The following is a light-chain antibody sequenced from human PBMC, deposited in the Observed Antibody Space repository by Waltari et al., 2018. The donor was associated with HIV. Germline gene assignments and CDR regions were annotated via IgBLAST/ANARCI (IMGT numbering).Light chain of an antibody. Sequence: SYELTQPPSVSVSPGQTASITCSGDTLGDKSAFRYQQTPGQSPVAVIDQDSKRPSGIPERFSGSNSGNTATLTISGTQARDEADYYCQAWDSSTVVFGGGTKLTVL. CDR1: TLGDKS. V-gene: IGLV3-1*01. J-gene: IGLJ2*01. CDR2: QDS. CDR3: QAWDSSTVV.